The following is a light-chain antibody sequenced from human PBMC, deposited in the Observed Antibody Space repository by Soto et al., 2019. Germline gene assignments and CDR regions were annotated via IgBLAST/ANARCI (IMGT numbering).Light chain of an antibody. CDR3: QAWDSSTASYV. V-gene: IGLV2-14*02. CDR2: EVS. CDR1: SSDVGSDNL. Sequence: QSVLTQPASVSGSPGQSITISCTGTSSDVGSDNLVSWYQQHPGKAPKLMIYEVSKRPSGVSNRFSGSKSGNTASLTISGTQAMDEADYYCQAWDSSTASYVFGTGTKVTVL. J-gene: IGLJ1*01.